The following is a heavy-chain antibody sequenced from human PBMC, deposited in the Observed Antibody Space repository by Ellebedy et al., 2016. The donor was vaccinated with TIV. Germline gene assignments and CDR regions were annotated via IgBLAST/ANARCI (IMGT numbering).Heavy chain of an antibody. CDR1: GFTFSGYW. CDR3: ARDGIYDNPLGAFDI. J-gene: IGHJ3*02. CDR2: INTDGSST. D-gene: IGHD3-22*01. Sequence: GGSLRLXXAASGFTFSGYWMHWVRQAPGKGLVWVSCINTDGSSTRYADSVKGRFSISRDNAKNTLFLQMNSLRAEDTAVYYCARDGIYDNPLGAFDIWGQGTMVTVSS. V-gene: IGHV3-74*01.